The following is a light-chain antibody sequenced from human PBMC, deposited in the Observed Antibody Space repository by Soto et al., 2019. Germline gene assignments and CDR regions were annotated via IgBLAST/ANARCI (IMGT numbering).Light chain of an antibody. J-gene: IGKJ1*01. CDR2: TAS. CDR3: QQTYNTPRT. CDR1: QSIMSH. V-gene: IGKV1-39*01. Sequence: DIPMTQSPSSLSASVGDRVAITCRASQSIMSHLSWYQHKSGKAPKLLIYTASSLHSGVPSRFSGSGSGTDFTLTISSLQAEDFATYYCQQTYNTPRTFGQGTKVEIK.